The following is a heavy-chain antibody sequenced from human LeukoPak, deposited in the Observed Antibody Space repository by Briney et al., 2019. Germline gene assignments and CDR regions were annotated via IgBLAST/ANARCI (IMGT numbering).Heavy chain of an antibody. D-gene: IGHD2-15*01. CDR2: ISAYSGNT. Sequence: GASVKVSCKASGYTFTSYGISWVRQAPGQGLEWMGWISAYSGNTNYAQKLQGRVTMTTDTSTSTAYMELRSLRSDDTAVYYCARELGYCSGGSCYEVAHFDYWGQGTLVTVSS. CDR3: ARELGYCSGGSCYEVAHFDY. CDR1: GYTFTSYG. J-gene: IGHJ4*02. V-gene: IGHV1-18*01.